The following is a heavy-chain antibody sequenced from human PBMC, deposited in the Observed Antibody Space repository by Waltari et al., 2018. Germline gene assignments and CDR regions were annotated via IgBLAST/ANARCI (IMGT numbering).Heavy chain of an antibody. CDR1: GFNFADYA. CDR3: AKGHSGSYGLKD. CDR2: ISWNSDNI. D-gene: IGHD1-26*01. V-gene: IGHV3-9*01. J-gene: IGHJ4*02. Sequence: EVQLVESGGGLVQPGRSRRLSGAVSGFNFADYAMHWVRQAPRKGLEWGSGISWNSDNIGYADSVKGRFTISRDNAKNSLYLQMNSLRPEDTALYYCAKGHSGSYGLKDWGQGTLVTVSS.